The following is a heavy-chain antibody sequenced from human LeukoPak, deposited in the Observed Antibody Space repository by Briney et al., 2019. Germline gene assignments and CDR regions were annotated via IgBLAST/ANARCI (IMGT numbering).Heavy chain of an antibody. CDR2: ISSSSSYK. V-gene: IGHV3-21*01. CDR1: GFTFSSYS. D-gene: IGHD6-19*01. CDR3: ARDSEQWLVRFFDY. J-gene: IGHJ4*02. Sequence: PGGSLRLSCAASGFTFSSYSMNWVRQAPGKGLEWVSSISSSSSYKYYADSVKRRFTISRDNTKNSLYLQINSLRAEDTALYYCARDSEQWLVRFFDYWGQGTLVTVSS.